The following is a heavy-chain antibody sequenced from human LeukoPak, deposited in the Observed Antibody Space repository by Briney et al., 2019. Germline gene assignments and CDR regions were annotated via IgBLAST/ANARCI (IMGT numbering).Heavy chain of an antibody. J-gene: IGHJ4*02. CDR1: GYSFSSYF. V-gene: IGHV1-2*02. Sequence: GASVTVSCKASGYSFSSYFMSWGGQAPGQGPEWMGWINPHSGATNYEQNFQGRVTMTRDTSISTTYVELRGLRSDDTAGYYCVRAHYYGTFRYAAEPYFDYWGQGSLVTVSS. D-gene: IGHD3-10*01. CDR2: INPHSGAT. CDR3: VRAHYYGTFRYAAEPYFDY.